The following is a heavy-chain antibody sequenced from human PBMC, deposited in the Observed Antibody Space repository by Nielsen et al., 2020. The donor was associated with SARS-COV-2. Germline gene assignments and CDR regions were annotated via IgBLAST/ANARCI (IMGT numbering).Heavy chain of an antibody. CDR3: VKDGAYYGVRGVVHFGY. CDR1: GFTFSTYG. CDR2: IRYDGSKE. V-gene: IGHV3-30*02. Sequence: GGSLRLSCAASGFTFSTYGMHWVRQAPGKGLEWVAFIRYDGSKESYADSLKGRFTISRDNSKNILYLQMNNLRAEDTAVYYCVKDGAYYGVRGVVHFGYGGRGNLVTVSS. D-gene: IGHD3-10*01. J-gene: IGHJ4*02.